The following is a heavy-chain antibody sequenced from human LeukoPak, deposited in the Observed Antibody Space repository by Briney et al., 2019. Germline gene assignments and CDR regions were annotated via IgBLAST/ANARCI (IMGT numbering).Heavy chain of an antibody. CDR2: IWYDGSNK. D-gene: IGHD3-10*01. CDR1: GFTFSSYG. CDR3: EREGSRWFGELLVDY. Sequence: GGSLRLSCAASGFTFSSYGMHWVRQAPGKGLEWVAVIWYDGSNKYYADSVKGRFTISRDNSKNTLYLQMNSLRAEDTAVYYCEREGSRWFGELLVDYWGQGTLVTVSS. J-gene: IGHJ4*02. V-gene: IGHV3-33*01.